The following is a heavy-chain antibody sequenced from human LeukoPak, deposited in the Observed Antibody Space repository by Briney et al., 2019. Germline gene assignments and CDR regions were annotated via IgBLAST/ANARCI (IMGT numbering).Heavy chain of an antibody. V-gene: IGHV3-66*04. CDR1: GFTVSSNY. J-gene: IGHJ5*02. CDR3: AKRITMVRGVLGP. CDR2: IYSGGST. D-gene: IGHD3-10*01. Sequence: PGGSLRLSCAASGFTVSSNYMSWVRQAPGKGLEWVSIIYSGGSTYYADSVKGRFTISRDNSKNTLYLQMNSLRAEDTAVYYCAKRITMVRGVLGPWGQGTLVTVSS.